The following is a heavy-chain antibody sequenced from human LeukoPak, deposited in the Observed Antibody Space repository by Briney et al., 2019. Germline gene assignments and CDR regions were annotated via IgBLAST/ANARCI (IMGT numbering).Heavy chain of an antibody. Sequence: GASVKVSCKASGYTFTDFYMNWVRQAPGQGLEWMGIINPSDGSTSYAQKFQGRVTLTRDTSTSTVYMDLSSLRSDDTAVYYCARLVYSSSWYDGWFDPWGQGTLVSVSS. CDR3: ARLVYSSSWYDGWFDP. D-gene: IGHD6-13*01. CDR2: INPSDGST. J-gene: IGHJ5*02. CDR1: GYTFTDFY. V-gene: IGHV1-46*01.